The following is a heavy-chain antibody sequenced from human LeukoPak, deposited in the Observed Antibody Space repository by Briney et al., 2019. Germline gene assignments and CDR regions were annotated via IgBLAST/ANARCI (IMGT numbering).Heavy chain of an antibody. V-gene: IGHV4-39*02. CDR3: AREAPGYSSGWSWDKRKKTYFDY. Sequence: PSETLSLTCTVSGGSISSSSYYWGWIRQPPGKGLEWIGSIFSSGSIYYNPSLKSRVTISVDTSKNQFSLKLNSVTAADTAVYYCAREAPGYSSGWSWDKRKKTYFDYWGQGTLVTVSS. J-gene: IGHJ4*02. CDR2: IFSSGSI. CDR1: GGSISSSSYY. D-gene: IGHD6-19*01.